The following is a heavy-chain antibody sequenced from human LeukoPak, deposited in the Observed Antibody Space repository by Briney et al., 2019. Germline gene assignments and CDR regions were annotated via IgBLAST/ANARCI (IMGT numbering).Heavy chain of an antibody. CDR1: SPSISAFY. Sequence: SETLSLTWSVASPSISAFYCTWIRQPPGKGLEWIGYIHYSGSTSFNPSLKSRVTISMDASKKQFFLSLTSVPAADPAVYYCAATSGSSAYWGQGTLVTVSS. V-gene: IGHV4-59*01. J-gene: IGHJ4*02. CDR3: AATSGSSAY. D-gene: IGHD6-19*01. CDR2: IHYSGST.